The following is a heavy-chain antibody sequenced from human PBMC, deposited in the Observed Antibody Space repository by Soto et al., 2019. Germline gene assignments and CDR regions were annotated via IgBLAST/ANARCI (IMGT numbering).Heavy chain of an antibody. CDR3: ARLLSPSKYYFDY. D-gene: IGHD2-2*01. V-gene: IGHV4-59*01. CDR2: IYYSGST. CDR1: GGSISSYY. Sequence: TSETLSLTCTVSGGSISSYYWSWIRQPPGKGLEWIGYIYYSGSTNYNPSLKSRVTISVDTSKNQFSLKLSSVTAADTAVYYCARLLSPSKYYFDYWGQGTLVTVSS. J-gene: IGHJ4*02.